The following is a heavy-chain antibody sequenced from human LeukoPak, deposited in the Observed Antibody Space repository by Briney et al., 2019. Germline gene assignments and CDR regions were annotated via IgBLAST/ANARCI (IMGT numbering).Heavy chain of an antibody. CDR1: GGSISSYY. Sequence: SEILSLTCTVSGGSISSYYWSWIRQPPGRGLEWIGYIYYSGSTNYNPSLKSRVTISVDTSKNQFSLKLSSVTAADTAVYYCARIQFYYGMDVWGQGTTVTVSS. CDR2: IYYSGST. J-gene: IGHJ6*02. V-gene: IGHV4-59*01. D-gene: IGHD4-11*01. CDR3: ARIQFYYGMDV.